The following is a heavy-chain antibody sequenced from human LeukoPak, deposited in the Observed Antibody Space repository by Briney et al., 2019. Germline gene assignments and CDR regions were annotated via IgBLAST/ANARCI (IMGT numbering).Heavy chain of an antibody. D-gene: IGHD4/OR15-4a*01. CDR3: ARVIRTIDY. CDR2: ISSSSSTI. V-gene: IGHV3-48*01. J-gene: IGHJ4*02. CDR1: GFIFSSYS. Sequence: GGSLRLSCTASGFIFSSYSMNWVRQAPGKGLEWVSHISSSSSTIYHADSVKGRFTISRDNAKKSLYLQVNSLRAEDTAVYYCARVIRTIDYWGQGTLVTVSS.